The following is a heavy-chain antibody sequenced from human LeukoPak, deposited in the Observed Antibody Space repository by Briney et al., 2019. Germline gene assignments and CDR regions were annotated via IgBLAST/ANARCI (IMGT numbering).Heavy chain of an antibody. V-gene: IGHV5-51*01. CDR2: IYVADSES. D-gene: IGHD6-19*01. J-gene: IGHJ4*02. CDR3: ARVGAAVVGKFDY. Sequence: GESLKISCKGSGYTFTSYWNGWARQMPGRGLEWMGIIYVADSESRYSPSFQGQVTMSVNKSISTAYLQWSSLKASDTAMYYCARVGAAVVGKFDYWGQGTLVIVSS. CDR1: GYTFTSYW.